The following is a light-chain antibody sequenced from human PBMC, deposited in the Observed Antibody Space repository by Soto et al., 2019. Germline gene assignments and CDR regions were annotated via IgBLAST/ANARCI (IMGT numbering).Light chain of an antibody. V-gene: IGKV1-5*01. CDR1: QSISSW. J-gene: IGKJ2*01. Sequence: DIQMAQSPSTLSASVGDRVTITCRASQSISSWLAWYQQKPGKAPKLLIYDASTLQVGVPSRFSGIRSGAEFTLTISSLEPDDSATYYCQQYYIYSPFTFGQGTKLEI. CDR3: QQYYIYSPFT. CDR2: DAS.